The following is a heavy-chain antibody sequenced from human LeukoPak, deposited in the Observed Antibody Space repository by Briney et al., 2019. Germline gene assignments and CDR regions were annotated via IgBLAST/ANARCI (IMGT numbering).Heavy chain of an antibody. V-gene: IGHV1-2*02. D-gene: IGHD3-10*01. CDR2: INPNNGGT. CDR1: GYTFTDYY. J-gene: IGHJ4*02. CDR3: ASGSYTYYFEY. Sequence: ASVKVSCKASGYTFTDYYIHWLRQAPGQGLEWMGWINPNNGGTYHAQSFQYRVTMTTNTSTSTASMELTSLGSDDTAIYYCASGSYTYYFEYWGQGTLVTVSS.